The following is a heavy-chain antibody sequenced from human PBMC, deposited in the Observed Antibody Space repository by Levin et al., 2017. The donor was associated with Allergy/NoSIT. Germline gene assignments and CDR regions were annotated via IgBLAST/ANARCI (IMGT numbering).Heavy chain of an antibody. CDR2: IGESGNT. Sequence: GGSLRLSCAASGFTFSNYAMRWVRQAPGRGLEWVSTIGESGNTYYADSVKGRFTISRDNSKNTLYLLMNSLRAEDTAVYFCSKARAYFFEYWGQGTLVTVSA. CDR1: GFTFSNYA. V-gene: IGHV3-23*01. J-gene: IGHJ4*02. CDR3: SKARAYFFEY.